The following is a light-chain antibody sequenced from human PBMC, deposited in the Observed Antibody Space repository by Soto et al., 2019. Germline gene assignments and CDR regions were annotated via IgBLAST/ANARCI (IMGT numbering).Light chain of an antibody. CDR1: NVGSKS. J-gene: IGLJ3*02. Sequence: SYELTQPPSVSVAPGQTASITCGGNNVGSKSLHWYQQKPGQAPVLVVFDDSDRPSGIPERFSGSNSGNTATLTISSVVAGDEADYYCQVFDTGNDHVVFGGGTKLTVL. CDR3: QVFDTGNDHVV. V-gene: IGLV3-21*02. CDR2: DDS.